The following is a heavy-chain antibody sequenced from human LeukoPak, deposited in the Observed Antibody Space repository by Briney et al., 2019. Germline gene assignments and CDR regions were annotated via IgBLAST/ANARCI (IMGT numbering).Heavy chain of an antibody. CDR3: ARDSGYDSEGYFDY. Sequence: SQTLSLTCTVSGGSISSGGDYWSWIRQHPGKGLEWIEYIYYSGSTYYNPSLKSRVTISVDTSKNQFSLKLSSVTAADTAVYYCARDSGYDSEGYFDYWGQGTLVTVSS. CDR1: GGSISSGGDY. CDR2: IYYSGST. D-gene: IGHD5-12*01. V-gene: IGHV4-31*03. J-gene: IGHJ4*02.